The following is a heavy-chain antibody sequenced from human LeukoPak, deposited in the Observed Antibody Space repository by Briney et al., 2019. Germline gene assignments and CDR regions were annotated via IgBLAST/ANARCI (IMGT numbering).Heavy chain of an antibody. CDR2: INPNSGGT. V-gene: IGHV1-2*06. CDR1: GYTFTGYY. J-gene: IGHJ6*02. CDR3: ARSGGEYYYYGMDV. Sequence: ASVKVSCKASGYTFTGYYMHWVRQARGQGLEWMGRINPNSGGTNYAQKFQGRVTMTRDTSISTAYMELSRLRSDDTAVYYCARSGGEYYYYGMDVWGQGTTVTVSS. D-gene: IGHD2-21*01.